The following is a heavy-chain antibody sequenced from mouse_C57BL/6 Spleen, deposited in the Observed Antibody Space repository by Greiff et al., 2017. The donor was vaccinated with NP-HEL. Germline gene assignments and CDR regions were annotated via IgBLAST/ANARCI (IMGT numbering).Heavy chain of an antibody. CDR1: GFTFSSYA. J-gene: IGHJ1*03. Sequence: DVKLVESGGGLVKPGGSLKLSCAASGFTFSSYAMSWVRQTPEKRLEWVATISDGGSYTDYPDNVKGRFTISRDNAKNNMYLQMSHLKSEYTAMYSGATDKPFYYGISYWYFDAWGTGTTVTVSS. CDR3: ATDKPFYYGISYWYFDA. V-gene: IGHV5-4*01. CDR2: ISDGGSYT. D-gene: IGHD1-1*01.